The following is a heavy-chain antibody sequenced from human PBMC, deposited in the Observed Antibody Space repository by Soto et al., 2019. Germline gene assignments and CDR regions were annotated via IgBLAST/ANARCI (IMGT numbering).Heavy chain of an antibody. CDR1: GFTFSSYA. CDR2: ISGSGGST. CDR3: AKDIAAAQYYYGMDV. V-gene: IGHV3-23*01. J-gene: IGHJ6*02. D-gene: IGHD6-13*01. Sequence: GGSLRLSCAASGFTFSSYAMSWVRQAPGKGLEWVSAISGSGGSTYYADSVKGRFTITRDNSKNTLYLQMNSLRAEDTAVYYCAKDIAAAQYYYGMDVWGQGTTVTVSS.